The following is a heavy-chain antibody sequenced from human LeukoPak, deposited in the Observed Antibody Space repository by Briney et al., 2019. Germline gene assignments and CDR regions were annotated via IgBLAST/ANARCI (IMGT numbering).Heavy chain of an antibody. V-gene: IGHV3-30*18. D-gene: IGHD3-22*01. CDR3: AKDIYYDSSGYRGYFDY. J-gene: IGHJ4*02. CDR1: GFTFSGYA. Sequence: GGSLRLSCAASGFTFSGYAMHWVRQAPGKGLEWVAVMSYDGSNKYYVDSVKGRFTVSRDNSKNTLYLQMNSLRAEDTAVYYCAKDIYYDSSGYRGYFDYWGQGTLVTVSS. CDR2: MSYDGSNK.